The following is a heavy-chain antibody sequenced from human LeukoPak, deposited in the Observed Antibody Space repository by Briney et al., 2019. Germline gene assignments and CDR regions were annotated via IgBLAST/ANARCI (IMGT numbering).Heavy chain of an antibody. CDR3: ASQRVVVVAANAEGAFDI. V-gene: IGHV3-21*01. J-gene: IGHJ3*02. CDR2: ISSSSSNI. CDR1: GFTFSSYS. D-gene: IGHD2-15*01. Sequence: GRSLRLSCAASGFTFSSYSMNWVRQDPGKGLEWVSSISSSSSNIYYADSVKGRFTISRDNAKNSLYLQMNSLRAEDTAVYYCASQRVVVVAANAEGAFDIWGQGTMVTVSS.